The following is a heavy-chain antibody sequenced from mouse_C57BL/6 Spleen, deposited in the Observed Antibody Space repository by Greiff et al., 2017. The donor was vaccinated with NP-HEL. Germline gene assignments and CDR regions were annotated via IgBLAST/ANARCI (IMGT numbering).Heavy chain of an antibody. V-gene: IGHV1-81*01. J-gene: IGHJ4*01. CDR3: ARKIYYDYDGYAMDY. CDR2: IYPRSGNT. CDR1: GYTFTSYG. Sequence: QVHVKQSGAELARPGASVKLSCKASGYTFTSYGISWVKQRTGQGLEWIGEIYPRSGNTYYNEKFKGKATLTADKSSSTAYMELRSLTSEDSAVYFCARKIYYDYDGYAMDYWGQGTSVTVSS. D-gene: IGHD2-4*01.